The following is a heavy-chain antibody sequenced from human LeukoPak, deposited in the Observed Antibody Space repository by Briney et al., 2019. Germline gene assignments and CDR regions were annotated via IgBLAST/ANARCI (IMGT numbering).Heavy chain of an antibody. D-gene: IGHD3-10*01. Sequence: PSQTLSLTCTVSGGSISSGDYYWSWIRQPPAKGLEWIGYIYYSGSTYYNPSLKSRVTISVDTSKNQFSLKLSSVTAADTAVYYCARIQNYYGSGSYYSNFDYWGQGTLVTVSS. CDR2: IYYSGST. V-gene: IGHV4-30-4*01. CDR3: ARIQNYYGSGSYYSNFDY. CDR1: GGSISSGDYY. J-gene: IGHJ4*02.